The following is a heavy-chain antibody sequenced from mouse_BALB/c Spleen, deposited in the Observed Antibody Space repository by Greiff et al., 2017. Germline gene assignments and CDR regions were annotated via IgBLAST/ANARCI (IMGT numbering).Heavy chain of an antibody. V-gene: IGHV1-14*01. D-gene: IGHD6-1*01. CDR1: GYTFTSYV. CDR2: INPYNDGT. Sequence: EVQLQQPGSELVRPGASVKLSCKASGYTFTSYVMHWVKQKPGQGLEWIGYINPYNDGTKYNEKFKGKATLTSDKSSSTAYMELSSLTSEDSAVYYCARGRKGFAMDYWGQGTSVTVSS. CDR3: ARGRKGFAMDY. J-gene: IGHJ4*01.